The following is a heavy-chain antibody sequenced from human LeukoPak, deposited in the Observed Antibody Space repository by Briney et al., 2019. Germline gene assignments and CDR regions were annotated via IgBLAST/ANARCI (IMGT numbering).Heavy chain of an antibody. CDR2: IYDSGIT. J-gene: IGHJ5*02. V-gene: IGHV4-39*01. D-gene: IGHD6-19*01. CDR1: GGSISGSSYY. CDR3: ARPGSSGWYTGNWFDP. Sequence: SETLSLTCTVSGGSISGSSYYWGWLRQPPGKGLEWIGSIYDSGITYYNPSLKSRVIISVDTSKNQCSLKLSSVTATDTAVYYCARPGSSGWYTGNWFDPWGQGTLVTVSS.